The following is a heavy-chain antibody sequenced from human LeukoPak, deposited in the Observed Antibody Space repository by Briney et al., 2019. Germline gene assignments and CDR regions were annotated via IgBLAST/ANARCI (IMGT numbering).Heavy chain of an antibody. D-gene: IGHD3-22*01. Sequence: PSETLSLTCAVYGGSFSGYYWSWIRQPPGKGLEWIGEINHSGSTNYNPSLKSRVTISVDTSKNQFSLKLGSVTAADTAVYYCARPRRHYYDSSGYHAFDIWGQGTMVTVSS. CDR1: GGSFSGYY. J-gene: IGHJ3*02. V-gene: IGHV4-34*01. CDR3: ARPRRHYYDSSGYHAFDI. CDR2: INHSGST.